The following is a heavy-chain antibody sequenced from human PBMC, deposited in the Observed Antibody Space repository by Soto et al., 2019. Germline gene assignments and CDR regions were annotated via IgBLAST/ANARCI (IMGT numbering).Heavy chain of an antibody. D-gene: IGHD4-17*01. V-gene: IGHV6-1*01. J-gene: IGHJ1*01. CDR3: ARDGSFAVTTPTEYFQH. CDR1: GDSVSSNSAA. Sequence: QSQTLSLTCAISGDSVSSNSAAWNWIRQSPSRGLEWLGRTYYRSKWYNDYAVSVKSRITINPDTSKNQFSLQLNSVTPEDTAVYYCARDGSFAVTTPTEYFQHWGQGTLVTVSS. CDR2: TYYRSKWYN.